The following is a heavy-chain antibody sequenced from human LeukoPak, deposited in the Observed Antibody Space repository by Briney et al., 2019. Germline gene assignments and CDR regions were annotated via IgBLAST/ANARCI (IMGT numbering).Heavy chain of an antibody. Sequence: ASVKVSCKASGGTFSSYAISGVRQAPGQGLEWMGGIIPIFGTANYAQKFQGRVTITTDESTSTAYMELSSLRSEDTAVYYCAQTAPTYNWFDPWGQGTLVTVSS. V-gene: IGHV1-69*05. J-gene: IGHJ5*02. D-gene: IGHD2-21*02. CDR3: AQTAPTYNWFDP. CDR1: GGTFSSYA. CDR2: IIPIFGTA.